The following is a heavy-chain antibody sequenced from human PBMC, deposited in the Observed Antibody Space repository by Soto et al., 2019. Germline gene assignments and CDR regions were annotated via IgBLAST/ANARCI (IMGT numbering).Heavy chain of an antibody. CDR3: TTGGDSGYGGDYYDSSGYYYPSDY. D-gene: IGHD3-22*01. V-gene: IGHV3-15*01. Sequence: GGSLRLSCAASGFTFSNAWMSWVRQAPGKGLEWVGRIKSKTDGGTTDYAAPVKGRFTISRDDSKNTLYLQMNSLKTEDTAVYYCTTGGDSGYGGDYYDSSGYYYPSDYWGQGTLVTVSS. CDR1: GFTFSNAW. CDR2: IKSKTDGGTT. J-gene: IGHJ4*02.